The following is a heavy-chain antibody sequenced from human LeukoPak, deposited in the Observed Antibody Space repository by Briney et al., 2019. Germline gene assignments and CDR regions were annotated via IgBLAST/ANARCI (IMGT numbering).Heavy chain of an antibody. CDR3: ARVPPYYDSSGYYRGCYYYGMDV. CDR1: GYTFTSYD. J-gene: IGHJ6*02. Sequence: GASVKVSCKASGYTFTSYDINWVRQATGQGLEWMGWMNPNSGNTGYAQKFQGRVTMTRNTSISTAYMELSSLRSEDTAVYYCARVPPYYDSSGYYRGCYYYGMDVWGQGTTATVSS. CDR2: MNPNSGNT. V-gene: IGHV1-8*01. D-gene: IGHD3-22*01.